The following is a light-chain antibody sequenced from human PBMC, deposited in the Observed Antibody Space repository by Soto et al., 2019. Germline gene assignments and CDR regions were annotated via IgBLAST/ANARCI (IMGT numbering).Light chain of an antibody. CDR1: SSNSGAGYD. V-gene: IGLV1-40*01. CDR3: QSYDSSLSALV. CDR2: SNS. Sequence: QSVLTQPPSVSGAPGQRVTVSCTGSSSNSGAGYDVHWYQQLPGSAPKLLIYSNSDRPSGVPDRFSGSKSGTSASLAITGLRTDDEADYYCQSYDSSLSALVFGGGTKLTVL. J-gene: IGLJ2*01.